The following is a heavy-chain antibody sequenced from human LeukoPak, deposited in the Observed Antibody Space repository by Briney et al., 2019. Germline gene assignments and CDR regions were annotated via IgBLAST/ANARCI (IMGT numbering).Heavy chain of an antibody. V-gene: IGHV3-15*01. CDR2: SKSKIDGGAT. Sequence: GGSLRLSCAASGFTFSNAWMSWVRQAPGKGLEWVGRSKSKIDGGATDYAEPVKGRFTISRDDSRATPYLQMSSLKAEDTAVYYCTTERGSASWYEYYFDNWGQGTLVTVAS. J-gene: IGHJ4*02. CDR1: GFTFSNAW. D-gene: IGHD6-13*01. CDR3: TTERGSASWYEYYFDN.